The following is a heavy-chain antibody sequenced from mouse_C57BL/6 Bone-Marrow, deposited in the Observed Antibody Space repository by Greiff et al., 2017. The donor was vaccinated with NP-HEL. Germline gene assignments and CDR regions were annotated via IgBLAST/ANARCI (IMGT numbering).Heavy chain of an antibody. J-gene: IGHJ4*01. V-gene: IGHV5-15*01. D-gene: IGHD1-1*01. CDR3: ARRGSSPYYAMDY. Sequence: EVQVVESGGGLVQPGGSLKLSCAASGFTFSDYGMAWVRQAPRKGPEWVAFISNLAYSIYYADTVTGRFPISRENAKNTLYLEMSSLRSEDTAMYYCARRGSSPYYAMDYWGQGTSVTVSS. CDR1: GFTFSDYG. CDR2: ISNLAYSI.